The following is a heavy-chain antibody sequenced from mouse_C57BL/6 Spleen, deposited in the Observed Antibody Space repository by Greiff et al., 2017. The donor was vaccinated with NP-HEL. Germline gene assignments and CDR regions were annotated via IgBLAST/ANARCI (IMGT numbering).Heavy chain of an antibody. D-gene: IGHD1-1*01. CDR3: AREGYYYGSSYDYYAMDY. J-gene: IGHJ4*01. CDR1: GFSLTSYG. CDR2: IWSDGST. Sequence: VQLVESGPGLVAPSQSLSITCTVSGFSLTSYGVHWVRQPPGKGLEWLVVIWSDGSTTYNSALKSRLSISKDNSKSQVFLKMNSLQTDDTAMYYCAREGYYYGSSYDYYAMDYWGQGTSVTVSS. V-gene: IGHV2-6*03.